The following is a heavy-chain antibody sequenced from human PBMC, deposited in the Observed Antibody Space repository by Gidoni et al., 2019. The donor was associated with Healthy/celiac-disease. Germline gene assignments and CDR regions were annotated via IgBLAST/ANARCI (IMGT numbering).Heavy chain of an antibody. CDR3: ARGEDFWSGSPESNNWFDP. D-gene: IGHD3-3*01. J-gene: IGHJ5*02. Sequence: QVQLQQWGAGLLKPSETLSLTCAVYGGSFSGYYWSWIRQPPGKGLEWIGEINHSGSTNYNPSLKSRVTISVDTSKNQFSLKLSSVTAADTAVYYCARGEDFWSGSPESNNWFDPWGQGTLVTVSS. V-gene: IGHV4-34*01. CDR2: INHSGST. CDR1: GGSFSGYY.